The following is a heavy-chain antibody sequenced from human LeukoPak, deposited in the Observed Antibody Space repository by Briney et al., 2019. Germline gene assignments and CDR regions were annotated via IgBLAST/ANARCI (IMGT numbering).Heavy chain of an antibody. J-gene: IGHJ4*02. D-gene: IGHD6-19*01. Sequence: ASVKVSCKTSGYSFIDYYIHWVRQAPGQGLEWMGWINPNSGGTNYAQKFQGRVTMTRDTSISTAYMELSRLRSDDTAVYYCARVMYSSGDYFDYWGQGTLVTVSS. V-gene: IGHV1-2*02. CDR2: INPNSGGT. CDR1: GYSFIDYY. CDR3: ARVMYSSGDYFDY.